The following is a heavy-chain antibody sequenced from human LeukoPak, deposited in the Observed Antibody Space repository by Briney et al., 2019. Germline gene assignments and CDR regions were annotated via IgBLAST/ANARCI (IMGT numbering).Heavy chain of an antibody. CDR2: IYTSGST. D-gene: IGHD3-22*01. CDR1: GGSLSSGSYY. V-gene: IGHV4-61*02. Sequence: PSQTLSLTCTVSGGSLSSGSYYWSWIRQPAGTGLEWIGRIYTSGSTNYNPSLKSRVTISVDTSKNQFSLKLSSVTAADTAVYYCAREGHHYYDSSGYFSGVDYWGQGTLVTVSS. CDR3: AREGHHYYDSSGYFSGVDY. J-gene: IGHJ4*02.